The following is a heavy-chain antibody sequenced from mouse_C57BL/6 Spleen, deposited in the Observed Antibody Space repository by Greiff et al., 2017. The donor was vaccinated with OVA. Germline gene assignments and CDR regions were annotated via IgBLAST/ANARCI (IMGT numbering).Heavy chain of an antibody. V-gene: IGHV1-72*01. Sequence: QVQLKESGAELVKPGASVKLSCKASGYTFTSYWMHWVKQRPGRGLEWIGRIDPNSGGTKYNEKFKSKATLTVDKPSSTAYMQLSSLTSEDSAVYYWARSHVYGSSYAFAYWGQGTLVTVSA. D-gene: IGHD1-1*01. J-gene: IGHJ3*01. CDR2: IDPNSGGT. CDR3: ARSHVYGSSYAFAY. CDR1: GYTFTSYW.